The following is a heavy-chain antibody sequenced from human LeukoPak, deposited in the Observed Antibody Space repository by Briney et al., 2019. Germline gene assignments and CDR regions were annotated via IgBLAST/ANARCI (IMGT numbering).Heavy chain of an antibody. J-gene: IGHJ4*02. CDR3: ARGTYCGGDCIGN. D-gene: IGHD2-21*02. Sequence: GASVKVSCKASGYTFTGYYIHWVRQAPGHGLEWMGWINPNSGGTNYAQKFQGRVTMTRDTSISTAYMELSRLRSDDTAVYHCARGTYCGGDCIGNWGQGTLVIVSS. CDR1: GYTFTGYY. V-gene: IGHV1-2*02. CDR2: INPNSGGT.